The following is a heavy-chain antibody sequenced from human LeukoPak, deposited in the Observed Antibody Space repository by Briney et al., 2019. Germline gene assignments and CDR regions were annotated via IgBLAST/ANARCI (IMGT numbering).Heavy chain of an antibody. D-gene: IGHD3-10*01. CDR3: ARDRHYYGSGSYYDY. J-gene: IGHJ4*02. V-gene: IGHV3-53*01. CDR2: IYSGGST. Sequence: GGSLRLSCAASGFTFSSYGMHWVRQAPGKGLEWVSVIYSGGSTYYADSVKGRFTISRDNSKNTLYLQMNSLRAEDTAVYYCARDRHYYGSGSYYDYWGQGTLVTVSS. CDR1: GFTFSSYG.